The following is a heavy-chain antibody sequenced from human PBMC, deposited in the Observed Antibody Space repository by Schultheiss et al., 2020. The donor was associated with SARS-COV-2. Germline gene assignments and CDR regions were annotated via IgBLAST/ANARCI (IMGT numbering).Heavy chain of an antibody. CDR1: GGSVSSGSYY. V-gene: IGHV4-61*01. CDR2: INHSGST. Sequence: SETLSLTCTVSGGSVSSGSYYWSWIRQPPGKGLEWIGEINHSGSTNYNPSLKSRVTISVDTSKNQFSLKLSSVTAADTAVYYCAKGDTAMALGNWGQGTLVTVSS. D-gene: IGHD5-18*01. J-gene: IGHJ4*02. CDR3: AKGDTAMALGN.